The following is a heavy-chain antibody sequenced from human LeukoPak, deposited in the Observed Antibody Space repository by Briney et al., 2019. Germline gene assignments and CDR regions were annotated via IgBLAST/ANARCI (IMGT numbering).Heavy chain of an antibody. CDR2: IRYDGSNK. CDR1: GFTFSSYA. D-gene: IGHD6-19*01. J-gene: IGHJ4*02. V-gene: IGHV3-30*02. CDR3: AKDQLLSSGWYLSDY. Sequence: GGSLRISCAASGFTFSSYAMSWVRQAPGKGLEWVAFIRYDGSNKYYADSVKGRFTISRDNSKNTLYLQMNSLRAEDTAVYYCAKDQLLSSGWYLSDYWGQGTLVTVSS.